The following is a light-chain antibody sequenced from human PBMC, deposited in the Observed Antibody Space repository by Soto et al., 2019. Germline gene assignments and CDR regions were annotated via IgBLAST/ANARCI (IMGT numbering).Light chain of an antibody. CDR2: EGT. CDR1: SSDVGSYNL. Sequence: QSVLTQPASVSGSPGQSITISCTGTSSDVGSYNLVSWYQHLPGKAPKLMIFEGTERPSGVSTRISGSKSGNTASLPISGLQAEGEADYYCSSYAGSSIFVVFGGGTKLTVL. CDR3: SSYAGSSIFVV. V-gene: IGLV2-23*03. J-gene: IGLJ2*01.